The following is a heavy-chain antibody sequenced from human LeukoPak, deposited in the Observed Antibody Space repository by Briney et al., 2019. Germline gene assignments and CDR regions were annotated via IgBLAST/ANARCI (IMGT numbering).Heavy chain of an antibody. Sequence: GGSLRLSCAASGITVSTNYMSWVRQAPGKGLEWVAVISYDGSNKYYADSVKGRFTISRDNSKNTLYLQMNSLRAEDTAVYYCARDRLVLLWFGELSLWGQGTLVTVSS. CDR3: ARDRLVLLWFGELSL. V-gene: IGHV3-30*03. D-gene: IGHD3-10*01. CDR2: ISYDGSNK. J-gene: IGHJ4*02. CDR1: GITVSTNY.